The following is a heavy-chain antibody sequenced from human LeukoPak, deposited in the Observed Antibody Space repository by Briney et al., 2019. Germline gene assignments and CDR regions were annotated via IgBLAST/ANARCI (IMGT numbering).Heavy chain of an antibody. V-gene: IGHV5-51*01. Sequence: GESLKISCKGSGYSFINYWIGWVRQMPGKGLDWMGIIYPGDSDTRYSPSFQGQVVISADKSISTAYLQWSSLKASDTAMYYCARRDGYCSSTSCYADYYYGMDVWGQGTTVTVSS. CDR3: ARRDGYCSSTSCYADYYYGMDV. CDR1: GYSFINYW. D-gene: IGHD2-2*01. J-gene: IGHJ6*02. CDR2: IYPGDSDT.